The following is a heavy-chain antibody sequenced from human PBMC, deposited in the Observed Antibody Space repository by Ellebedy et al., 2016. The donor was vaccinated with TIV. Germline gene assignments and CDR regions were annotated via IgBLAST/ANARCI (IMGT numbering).Heavy chain of an antibody. Sequence: GESLKISCAASGFSVSDNYMSWVRQAPGKGLEWVSVIYSGGNTFYADSVKGRFTISRDNAKNSLYLQMNSLRVEDTAVYYCAGGSGWLIDFWGQGTLVTVSS. J-gene: IGHJ4*02. D-gene: IGHD6-19*01. CDR2: IYSGGNT. CDR3: AGGSGWLIDF. V-gene: IGHV3-53*01. CDR1: GFSVSDNY.